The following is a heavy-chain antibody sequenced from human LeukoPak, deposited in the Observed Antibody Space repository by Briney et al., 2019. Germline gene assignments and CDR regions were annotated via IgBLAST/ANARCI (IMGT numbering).Heavy chain of an antibody. D-gene: IGHD3-10*01. CDR2: ISWNSGRI. CDR1: GFTFSSYA. Sequence: GGSLRLSCAASGFTFSSYAMNWVRQAPGKGLEWVSGISWNSGRIGYADSVKGRFTISRDNAKNSLNLQMNSLRAEDTALYYCAKDLGGYIVDSGSSLVAWGQGTLVTVSS. J-gene: IGHJ5*02. V-gene: IGHV3-9*01. CDR3: AKDLGGYIVDSGSSLVA.